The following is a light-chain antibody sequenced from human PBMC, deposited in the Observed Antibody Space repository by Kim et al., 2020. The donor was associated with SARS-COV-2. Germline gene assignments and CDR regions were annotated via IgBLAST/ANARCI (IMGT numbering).Light chain of an antibody. CDR2: GKN. CDR1: SLRTYY. CDR3: KSRDSSGNHLV. J-gene: IGLJ2*01. Sequence: LGQTVTITCQGDSLRTYYAPWYQQKPGQAPVLVIYGKNNRPSGIPDRFSGSSSRNTASLTITRAQAEDEADYYCKSRDSSGNHLVFGGGTKLTVL. V-gene: IGLV3-19*01.